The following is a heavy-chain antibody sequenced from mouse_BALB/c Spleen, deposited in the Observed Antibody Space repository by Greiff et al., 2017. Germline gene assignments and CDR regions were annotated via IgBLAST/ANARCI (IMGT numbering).Heavy chain of an antibody. CDR2: IDPYNGGT. Sequence: EVQLQQSGPELVKPGASVKVSCKASGYAFTSYNMYWVKQSHGKSLVWIGFIDPYNGGTSYNQKFKGKATLTVDKSSSTAYMHLNSLTSEDSAVYYCARGDYRYSWFAYWGQGTLVTVSA. J-gene: IGHJ3*01. V-gene: IGHV1S135*01. CDR3: ARGDYRYSWFAY. D-gene: IGHD2-14*01. CDR1: GYAFTSYN.